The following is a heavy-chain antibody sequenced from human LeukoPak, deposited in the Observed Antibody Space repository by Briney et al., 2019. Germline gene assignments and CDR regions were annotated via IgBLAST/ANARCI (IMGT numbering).Heavy chain of an antibody. Sequence: PSQTLSLTCTVSGDSISKGNYYWNWIRQPAGKGLEWIGRIYTSGTTNYNPSLKSRVTMSVDTSKNQFSLELSSVTAADTAMYYCAREPTHWLILRWGPGTLVTVSS. V-gene: IGHV4-61*02. CDR2: IYTSGTT. CDR3: AREPTHWLILR. D-gene: IGHD6-19*01. J-gene: IGHJ4*02. CDR1: GDSISKGNYY.